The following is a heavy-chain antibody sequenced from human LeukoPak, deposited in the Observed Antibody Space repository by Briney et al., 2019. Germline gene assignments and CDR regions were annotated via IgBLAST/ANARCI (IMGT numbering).Heavy chain of an antibody. CDR1: GFTFSNHW. Sequence: PGGSLRLSCEASGFTFSNHWMSWVRQAPGKGLEWVANIKQDGSEKYYVDSVKGRFTISRDNAKNSLYLQMNSLRAEDTAVYYCARVSGGAHIVATMPFDYWGQGTLVTVSS. CDR3: ARVSGGAHIVATMPFDY. CDR2: IKQDGSEK. V-gene: IGHV3-7*01. D-gene: IGHD5-12*01. J-gene: IGHJ4*02.